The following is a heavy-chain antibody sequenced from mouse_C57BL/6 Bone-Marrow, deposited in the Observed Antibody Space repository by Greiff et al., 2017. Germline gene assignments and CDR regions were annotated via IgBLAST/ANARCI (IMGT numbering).Heavy chain of an antibody. D-gene: IGHD1-1*01. CDR2: IDPEDGET. CDR1: GFNIKDYY. Sequence: VHVKQSGAELVKPGASVKLSCTASGFNIKDYYMHWVKQRTEQGLEWIGRIDPEDGETKYAPKFQGKATITADTSSNTAYLQLSSLTSEDTAVYYGASPPYYGSSYWYFDVWGTGTTVTVSS. J-gene: IGHJ1*03. CDR3: ASPPYYGSSYWYFDV. V-gene: IGHV14-2*01.